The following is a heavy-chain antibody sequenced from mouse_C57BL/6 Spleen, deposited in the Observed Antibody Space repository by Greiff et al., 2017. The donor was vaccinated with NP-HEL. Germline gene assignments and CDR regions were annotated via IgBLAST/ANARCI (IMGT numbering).Heavy chain of an antibody. Sequence: EVKLMESGPGLVKPSQSLSLTCSVTGYSITSGYYWNWIRQFPGNKLEWMGYISYDGSNNYNPSLKNRISITRDTSKNQFFLKLNSVTTEDTATYYCARLILRSYFDYWGQGTTLTVSS. CDR2: ISYDGSN. V-gene: IGHV3-6*01. D-gene: IGHD1-1*01. CDR3: ARLILRSYFDY. CDR1: GYSITSGYY. J-gene: IGHJ2*01.